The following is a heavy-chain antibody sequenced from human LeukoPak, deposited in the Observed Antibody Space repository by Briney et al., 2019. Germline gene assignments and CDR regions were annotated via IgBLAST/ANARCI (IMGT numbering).Heavy chain of an antibody. V-gene: IGHV3-9*03. Sequence: GRSLRLSCAASGFTFDDYAMHWVRQAPGKGLEWVSGISWNSGSIGYADSVKGRSTISRDNAKNSLYLQMNSLRAEDMALYYCAKGQWLVRGAAFDIWGQGTMVTVSS. CDR1: GFTFDDYA. J-gene: IGHJ3*02. CDR3: AKGQWLVRGAAFDI. CDR2: ISWNSGSI. D-gene: IGHD6-19*01.